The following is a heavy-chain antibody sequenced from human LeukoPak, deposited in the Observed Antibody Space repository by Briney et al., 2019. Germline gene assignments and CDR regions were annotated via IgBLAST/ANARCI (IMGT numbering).Heavy chain of an antibody. CDR3: ARSSIVGATPHFGY. D-gene: IGHD1-26*01. CDR2: IYHSGST. CDR1: GGSISSGGYY. J-gene: IGHJ4*02. V-gene: IGHV4-30-2*01. Sequence: SETLSLTCTVSGGSISSGGYYWSWIRQPPGKGLEWIGYIYHSGSTYYNPSLKSRVTISVDRSKNQFSLKLSSVTAADTAVYYCARSSIVGATPHFGYWGQGTLVTVSS.